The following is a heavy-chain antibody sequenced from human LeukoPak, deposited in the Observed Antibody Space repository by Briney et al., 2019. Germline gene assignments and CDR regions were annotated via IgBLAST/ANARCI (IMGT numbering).Heavy chain of an antibody. V-gene: IGHV3-21*01. CDR2: ISSSSSYI. Sequence: GGSLRLSCAASGFTFSSYSMNWVRQAPGKGLEWVSSISSSSSYIYYADSVKGRFTISRDNAKNSLYLRMNSLRAEDTAVYYCASGPIYYYYMDVWGKGTTVTISS. D-gene: IGHD3-3*01. CDR3: ASGPIYYYYMDV. J-gene: IGHJ6*03. CDR1: GFTFSSYS.